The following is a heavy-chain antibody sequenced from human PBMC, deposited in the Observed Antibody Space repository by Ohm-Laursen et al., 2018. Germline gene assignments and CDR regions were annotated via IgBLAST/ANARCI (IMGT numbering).Heavy chain of an antibody. D-gene: IGHD6-19*01. J-gene: IGHJ4*02. CDR3: AKKPLGRSSGWYRDY. CDR1: GFTFSSYG. V-gene: IGHV3-30*18. Sequence: SLRLSCSSSGFTFSSYGMHWVRQAPGKGLEWVAVISYDGSNKYYADSVKGRFTISRDNSKNTLYLQMNSLRAEDTAVYYCAKKPLGRSSGWYRDYWGQGTLVTVSS. CDR2: ISYDGSNK.